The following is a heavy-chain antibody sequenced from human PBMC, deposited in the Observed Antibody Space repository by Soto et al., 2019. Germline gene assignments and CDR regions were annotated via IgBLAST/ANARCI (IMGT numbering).Heavy chain of an antibody. CDR3: ARGRITMIVVVIESAFDI. CDR2: IYYSGST. CDR1: GGSISSSSYY. D-gene: IGHD3-22*01. V-gene: IGHV4-39*01. J-gene: IGHJ3*02. Sequence: SETLSFTCTVSGGSISSSSYYWGWIRQPPGKGLEWIGSIYYSGSTYYNPSLKSRVTISVDTSKNQFSLKLSSVTAADTAVYYCARGRITMIVVVIESAFDIWGQGTMVTVSS.